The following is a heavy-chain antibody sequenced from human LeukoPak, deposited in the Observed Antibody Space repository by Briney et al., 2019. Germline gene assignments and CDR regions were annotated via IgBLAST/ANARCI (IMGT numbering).Heavy chain of an antibody. Sequence: ASVKVSCKASGYTFTSYDINWVRQATGQGLEGMGWMNPNSGNTGYAQKFQGRVTMTRNTSISTAYMELSSLRSEDTAVYYCARGTGWAIFGLQRVSYWFDPWGQGTLVTVSS. J-gene: IGHJ5*02. V-gene: IGHV1-8*01. CDR2: MNPNSGNT. CDR1: GYTFTSYD. CDR3: ARGTGWAIFGLQRVSYWFDP. D-gene: IGHD3/OR15-3a*01.